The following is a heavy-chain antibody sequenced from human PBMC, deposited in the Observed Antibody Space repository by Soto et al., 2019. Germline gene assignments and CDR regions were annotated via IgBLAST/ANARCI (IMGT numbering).Heavy chain of an antibody. CDR2: FDPEDGET. CDR3: ATPGMTTVTIFYL. J-gene: IGHJ4*02. CDR1: GYTLTELS. V-gene: IGHV1-24*01. Sequence: ASVKGSCKVSGYTLTELSMHWVRQAPGKGLEWMGGFDPEDGETIYAQKFQGRVTMTEDTSTDTAYMELSSLRSEDTAVYYCATPGMTTVTIFYLWGQGTLVTVS. D-gene: IGHD4-4*01.